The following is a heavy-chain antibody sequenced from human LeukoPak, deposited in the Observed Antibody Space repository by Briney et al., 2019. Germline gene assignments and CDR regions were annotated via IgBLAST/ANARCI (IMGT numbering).Heavy chain of an antibody. CDR2: AYYRSKWYN. J-gene: IGHJ4*02. D-gene: IGHD1-1*01. CDR3: ARWNRDMRYFDY. Sequence: SQTLSLTCAISGDSVSSNSVAWNWIRQSPSRGLEWLGRAYYRSKWYNDYAVSVNSRLTINPDTSKNQFSLQLNSVTPEDTAVYYCARWNRDMRYFDYWGQGTLVTVSS. CDR1: GDSVSSNSVA. V-gene: IGHV6-1*01.